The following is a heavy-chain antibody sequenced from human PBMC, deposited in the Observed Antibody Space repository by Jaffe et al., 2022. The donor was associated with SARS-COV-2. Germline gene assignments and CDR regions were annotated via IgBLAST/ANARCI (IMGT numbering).Heavy chain of an antibody. J-gene: IGHJ2*01. CDR2: IYSGGST. CDR3: ASDYGDYSSNWYFDL. CDR1: GFTVSSNY. V-gene: IGHV3-53*01. Sequence: EVQLVESGGGLIQPGGSLRLSCAASGFTVSSNYMSWVRQAPGKGLEWVSVIYSGGSTYYADSVKGRFTISRDNSKNTLYLQMNSLRAEDTAVYYCASDYGDYSSNWYFDLWGRGTLVTVSS. D-gene: IGHD4-17*01.